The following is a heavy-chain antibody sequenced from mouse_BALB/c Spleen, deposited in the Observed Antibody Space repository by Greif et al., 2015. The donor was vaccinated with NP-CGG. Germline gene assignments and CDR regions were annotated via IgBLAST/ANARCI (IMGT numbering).Heavy chain of an antibody. J-gene: IGHJ2*01. CDR3: ARDYGSSYDY. CDR2: IAPGSGST. V-gene: IGHV1S41*01. D-gene: IGHD1-1*01. Sequence: DLVKPGASVKLSCKASGYTFTSYWINWIKQRPGQGLEWIGRIAPGSGSTYYNEMFKGKATLTVDTSSGTADIQRSSLSSEDSAVYCCARDYGSSYDYWGQGTTLTVSS. CDR1: GYTFTSYW.